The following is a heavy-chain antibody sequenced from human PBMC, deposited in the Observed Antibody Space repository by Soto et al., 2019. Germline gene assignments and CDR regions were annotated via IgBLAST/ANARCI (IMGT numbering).Heavy chain of an antibody. CDR3: AAQPGISTTAD. CDR1: GFTFNRYA. V-gene: IGHV3-23*01. J-gene: IGHJ4*02. Sequence: PGGSLRLSCATSGFTFNRYAMSLVRQAPGEGLEWVSAISGSGGSTYYADSVKGRFAISRDNSKNTLYQQRNSMRAEDTAGYHCAAQPGISTTADWGKGTLVTVSS. D-gene: IGHD6-13*01. CDR2: ISGSGGST.